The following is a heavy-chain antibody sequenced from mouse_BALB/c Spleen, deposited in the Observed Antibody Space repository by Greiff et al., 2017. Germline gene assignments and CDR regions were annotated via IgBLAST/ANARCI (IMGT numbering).Heavy chain of an antibody. V-gene: IGHV14-3*02. CDR3: ARRDFDY. Sequence: VHVKQSGAELVKPGASVKLSCTASGFNIKDTYMHWVKQRPEQGLEWIGRIDPANGNTKYDPKFQGKATITADTSSNTAYLQLSSLTSEDTAVYYCARRDFDYWGQGTTLTVSS. J-gene: IGHJ2*01. CDR2: IDPANGNT. CDR1: GFNIKDTY.